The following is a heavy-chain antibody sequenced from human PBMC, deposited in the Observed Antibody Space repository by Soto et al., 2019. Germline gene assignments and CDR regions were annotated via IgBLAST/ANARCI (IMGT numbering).Heavy chain of an antibody. J-gene: IGHJ1*01. V-gene: IGHV3-53*01. D-gene: IGHD3-22*01. CDR2: IYSGGST. CDR1: GFTVSSNY. CDR3: ARDRVESGYPEYFQH. Sequence: EVQLVESGGGLIQPGGSLRLSCAASGFTVSSNYRSWVRQAPGKGLEWVSVIYSGGSTYYADSVKGRFTISRDNSKNTLYLQINSLRAEDTAVYYCARDRVESGYPEYFQHWGQGTLVTVSS.